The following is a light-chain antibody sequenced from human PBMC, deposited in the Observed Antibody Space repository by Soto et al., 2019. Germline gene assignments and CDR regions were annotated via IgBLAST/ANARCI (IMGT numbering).Light chain of an antibody. Sequence: QFVLTQPASVSGSPGRSITISCTGTSSEVGGYNYVSWYQQYPGKAPKLMIYDVSNRPSGVSNRFFGSKSGNTASLTISGLQAEDEADYYCSSYTSSSTPLYVFGTGTKVTVL. CDR2: DVS. CDR3: SSYTSSSTPLYV. J-gene: IGLJ1*01. V-gene: IGLV2-14*03. CDR1: SSEVGGYNY.